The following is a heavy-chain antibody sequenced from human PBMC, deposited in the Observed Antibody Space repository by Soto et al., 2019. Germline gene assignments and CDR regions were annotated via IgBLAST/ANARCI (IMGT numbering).Heavy chain of an antibody. Sequence: GGSLRLSCAASGFTFSSYAMSWVRQAPGKGLEWVSAISGSGGSTYYADSVKGRFTISRDNSKNTLYLQMNSLRAEDTAVYYCAKDAIFRSLRPYYFDYWGQGTLVTVSS. V-gene: IGHV3-23*01. D-gene: IGHD3-3*01. CDR2: ISGSGGST. CDR3: AKDAIFRSLRPYYFDY. CDR1: GFTFSSYA. J-gene: IGHJ4*02.